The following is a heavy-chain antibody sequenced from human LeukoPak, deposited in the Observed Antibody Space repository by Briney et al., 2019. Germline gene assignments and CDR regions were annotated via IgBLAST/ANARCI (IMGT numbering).Heavy chain of an antibody. CDR3: TKEVAGTVDY. Sequence: GGSLRLSCAASGFTFSSYAMNWVRQAPGKGLEWVSTISGSIGSTYYADSVKGRFTISRDNSKNTLYLQMNSLRAEDTAVYYCTKEVAGTVDYWGQGTLVTVSS. CDR2: ISGSIGST. J-gene: IGHJ4*02. CDR1: GFTFSSYA. D-gene: IGHD6-19*01. V-gene: IGHV3-23*01.